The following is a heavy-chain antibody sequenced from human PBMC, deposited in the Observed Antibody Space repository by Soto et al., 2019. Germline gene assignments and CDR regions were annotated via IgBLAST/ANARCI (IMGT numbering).Heavy chain of an antibody. D-gene: IGHD6-13*01. CDR3: STDPDSASWSGVDC. CDR1: GFTFSNAW. J-gene: IGHJ4*02. CDR2: IKSETDGGAT. V-gene: IGHV3-15*07. Sequence: GALRLSCAASGFTFSNAWMNWVRQAPGKGLEWVGRIKSETDGGATDYAAPVKDRFTISRDDSKNTLYLQMNSLESEDTAVYYCSTDPDSASWSGVDCWGQGTLVTVSS.